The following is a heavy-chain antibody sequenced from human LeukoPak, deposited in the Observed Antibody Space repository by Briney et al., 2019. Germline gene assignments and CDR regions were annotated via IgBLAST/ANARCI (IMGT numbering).Heavy chain of an antibody. CDR1: GFTFSSYA. CDR3: AIPLAGHRSGFDI. CDR2: ISGSGGST. V-gene: IGHV3-23*01. Sequence: GGSLRLFCAASGFTFSSYAMSWVRQAPGKGLEWVSAISGSGGSTYYADSVKGRFTISRDNSKNTLYLQMNSLRAEDTAVYYCAIPLAGHRSGFDIWGQGTMVTVSS. J-gene: IGHJ3*02. D-gene: IGHD6-19*01.